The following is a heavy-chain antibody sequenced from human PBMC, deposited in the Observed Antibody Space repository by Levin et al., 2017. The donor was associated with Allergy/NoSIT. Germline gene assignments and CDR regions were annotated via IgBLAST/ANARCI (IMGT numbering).Heavy chain of an antibody. CDR3: ARGGRRDILTGTGYYYYYMDV. V-gene: IGHV4-34*01. CDR1: GGSFSGYY. J-gene: IGHJ6*03. CDR2: INHSGST. D-gene: IGHD3-9*01. Sequence: KTGGSLRLSCAVYGGSFSGYYWSWIRQPPGKGLEWIGEINHSGSTNYNPSLKSRVTISVDTSKNQFSLKLSSVTAADTAVYYCARGGRRDILTGTGYYYYYMDVWGKGTTVTVSS.